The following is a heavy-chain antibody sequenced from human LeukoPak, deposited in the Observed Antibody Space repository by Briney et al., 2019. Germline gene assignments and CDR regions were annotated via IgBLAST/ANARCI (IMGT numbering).Heavy chain of an antibody. CDR2: IKEDGSEK. Sequence: GGSLRLSCAASGFTFSRHWMSWVRQAPGKGLEWVGKIKEDGSEKYYVDSVKGRFTISRDNAKNSLYLQMNGLRAEDTAVYYCAGGSGAVLGEGTTVTVSS. CDR1: GFTFSRHW. D-gene: IGHD3-10*01. J-gene: IGHJ6*01. CDR3: AGGSGAV. V-gene: IGHV3-7*01.